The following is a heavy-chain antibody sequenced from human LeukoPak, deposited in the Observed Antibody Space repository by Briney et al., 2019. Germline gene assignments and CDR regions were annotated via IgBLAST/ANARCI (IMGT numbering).Heavy chain of an antibody. CDR3: ARVTGMATL. Sequence: SGTLSLTCAVSGGSISSNNWWGWVRQPPGKGLEWIGEIYHSGSPNYNPSLKSRVTISVDKSRNHFSLNLSSVTAADTAVYYCARVTGMATLWGQGTLVTVSS. J-gene: IGHJ4*02. V-gene: IGHV4-4*02. CDR2: IYHSGSP. CDR1: GGSISSNNW. D-gene: IGHD1-1*01.